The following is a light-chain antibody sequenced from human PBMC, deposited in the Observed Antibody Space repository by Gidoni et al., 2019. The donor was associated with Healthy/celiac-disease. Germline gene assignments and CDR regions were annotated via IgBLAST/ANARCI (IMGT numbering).Light chain of an antibody. CDR3: QTWGTGIRV. V-gene: IGLV4-69*01. CDR2: LNSDGSH. J-gene: IGLJ2*01. Sequence: QLVLTQPPSASASLGASVKFTCTPGSGHCSYAIAWHQQQPEKGPRYLMKLNSDGSHSKGDGIPDRFSGSSSGAERYLTIASLQAEDEADYYCQTWGTGIRVFGGGTKLTVL. CDR1: SGHCSYA.